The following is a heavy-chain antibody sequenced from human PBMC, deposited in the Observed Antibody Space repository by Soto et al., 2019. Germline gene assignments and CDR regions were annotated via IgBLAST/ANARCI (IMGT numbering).Heavy chain of an antibody. CDR3: ARVEQLAPGLDY. CDR1: GFTFSSYW. CDR2: INSDGSST. Sequence: LRLSCAASGFTFSSYWMHWVRQAPGKGLVWVSRINSDGSSTSYADSVKGRFTISRDNAKNTLYLQMNSLRAEDTAVYYCARVEQLAPGLDYWGQGTLVTVSS. J-gene: IGHJ4*02. V-gene: IGHV3-74*01. D-gene: IGHD6-13*01.